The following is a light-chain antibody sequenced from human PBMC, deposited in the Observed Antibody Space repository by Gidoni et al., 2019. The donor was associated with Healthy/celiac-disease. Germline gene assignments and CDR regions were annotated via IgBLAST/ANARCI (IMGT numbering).Light chain of an antibody. V-gene: IGKV3-11*01. CDR3: QQRSNWPFT. Sequence: EIVLTQSPATLSLSPGERATLSCRASQSVSSYLAWYQQKPGQAPRFSGSGSGTDFTLTISSIEPEDFAVYYCQQRSNWPFTFGPGTKVDIK. CDR1: QSVSSY. J-gene: IGKJ3*01.